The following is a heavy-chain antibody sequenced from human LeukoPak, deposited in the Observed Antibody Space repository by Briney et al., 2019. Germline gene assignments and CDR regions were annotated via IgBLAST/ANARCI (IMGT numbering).Heavy chain of an antibody. Sequence: PGGSLRPSCAASGFTFSSYAMSWVRQAPGKGLEWVSVISGSGDSTFYADSVKGRFTISRDSSKNTVYLQMNSLRAGDTAIYYCAKGMSGSCYSGLHCWGQGTLVTVSS. D-gene: IGHD2-15*01. J-gene: IGHJ4*02. CDR1: GFTFSSYA. V-gene: IGHV3-23*01. CDR3: AKGMSGSCYSGLHC. CDR2: ISGSGDST.